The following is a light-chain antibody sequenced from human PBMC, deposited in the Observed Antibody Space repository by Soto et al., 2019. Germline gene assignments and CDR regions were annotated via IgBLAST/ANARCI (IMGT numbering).Light chain of an antibody. CDR1: HDISTY. V-gene: IGKV1-9*01. Sequence: DIQLTQSPSLLSASVGDRVTITCRASHDISTYLAWYQQKPGKAPKLMIYEASTLQSGVPSRFSGSGSGTEFTLTISGLLPEDFATYYCQQYYSYPRTFGQGTKVDIK. CDR3: QQYYSYPRT. J-gene: IGKJ1*01. CDR2: EAS.